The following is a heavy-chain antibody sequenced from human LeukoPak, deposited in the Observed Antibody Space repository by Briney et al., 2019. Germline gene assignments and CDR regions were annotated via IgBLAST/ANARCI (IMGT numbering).Heavy chain of an antibody. CDR2: IYWDDDK. CDR1: GFSLSTSGVG. J-gene: IGHJ2*01. Sequence: SGPTLVKLTQTLTLTCTFSGFSLSTSGVGVGWIRQPPGKALEWLALIYWDDDKRYSPSLKSRLTITKDTSKNQVVLTMTNMDPVDTATYYCAREFRGDWYFDLWGRGTLVTVSS. CDR3: AREFRGDWYFDL. V-gene: IGHV2-5*02. D-gene: IGHD3-10*01.